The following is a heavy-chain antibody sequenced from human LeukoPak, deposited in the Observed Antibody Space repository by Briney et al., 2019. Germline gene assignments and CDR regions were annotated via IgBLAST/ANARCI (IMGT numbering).Heavy chain of an antibody. CDR1: GGTFSSYA. CDR3: ARNRPDYYGSGSSILTFGSYYYYGMDV. V-gene: IGHV1-69*06. Sequence: GASVKVSCKASGGTFSSYAISWVRQAPGQGLGWMGGIIPIFGTANYAQKFQGRVTITADKSTSTAYMELSSLRSEDTAVYYCARNRPDYYGSGSSILTFGSYYYYGMDVWGKGTTVTVSS. J-gene: IGHJ6*04. CDR2: IIPIFGTA. D-gene: IGHD3-10*01.